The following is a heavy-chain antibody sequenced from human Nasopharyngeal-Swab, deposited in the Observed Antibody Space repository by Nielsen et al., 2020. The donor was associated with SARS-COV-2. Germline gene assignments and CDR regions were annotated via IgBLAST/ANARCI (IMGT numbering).Heavy chain of an antibody. Sequence: GGSLRLSCAASGFTFSSYDMHWVRQATGKGLEWVSAIGTAGDTYYPGSVKGRFTISRDNSKNSLYLQMNSLRTEDTALYYCAKDIEDCGGDCYSLTFDYWGQGTLVTVSS. CDR2: IGTAGDT. CDR1: GFTFSSYD. J-gene: IGHJ4*02. D-gene: IGHD2-21*02. V-gene: IGHV3-13*01. CDR3: AKDIEDCGGDCYSLTFDY.